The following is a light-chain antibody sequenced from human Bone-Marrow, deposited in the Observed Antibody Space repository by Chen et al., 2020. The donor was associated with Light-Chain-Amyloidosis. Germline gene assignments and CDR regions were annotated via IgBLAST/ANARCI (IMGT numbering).Light chain of an antibody. CDR1: QTISSNY. CDR2: GSS. J-gene: IGKJ4*01. V-gene: IGKV3-20*01. CDR3: QQYGTSPLT. Sequence: EIVFTQSPGTLSLSPGEGANLSCRASQTISSNYLTWYQQKFGQAPRLLIYGSSSRATGIPDRFTGSVSGTDFTLTINRLEPEDFAMYYCQQYGTSPLTFGGGTKVEIK.